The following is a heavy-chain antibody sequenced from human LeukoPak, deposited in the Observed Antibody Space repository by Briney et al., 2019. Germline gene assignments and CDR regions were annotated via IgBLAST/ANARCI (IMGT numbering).Heavy chain of an antibody. CDR3: ASYEVGGGYNPSFDY. Sequence: PSETLSLTCTVSGGSISSGGYYWSWIRQHPGKGLEWIGYIYYSGSTYYNPSLKSRVTISVDTSKNQFSLKLSSVTAADTAVYYCASYEVGGGYNPSFDYWGQGTLVTVSS. CDR1: GGSISSGGYY. J-gene: IGHJ4*02. D-gene: IGHD5-24*01. V-gene: IGHV4-31*03. CDR2: IYYSGST.